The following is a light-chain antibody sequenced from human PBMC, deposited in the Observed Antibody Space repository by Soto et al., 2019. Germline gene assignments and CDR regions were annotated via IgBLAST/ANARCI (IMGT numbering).Light chain of an antibody. CDR3: AAWDDSLVV. Sequence: QSVLTQPPSASGTPGHTVTISCSGSSSNIGSAYIYWYQHLPGTAPKLLIYRNNQRPSGVPDRFSASKSGTSASLAISGLRSEDDADYYCAAWDDSLVVFGGGTKLTVL. CDR1: SSNIGSAY. J-gene: IGLJ2*01. V-gene: IGLV1-47*01. CDR2: RNN.